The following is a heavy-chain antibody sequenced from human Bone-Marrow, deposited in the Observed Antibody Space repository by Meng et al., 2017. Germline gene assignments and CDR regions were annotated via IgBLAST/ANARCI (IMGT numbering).Heavy chain of an antibody. V-gene: IGHV1-2*06. J-gene: IGHJ4*02. CDR1: DDNSPDYY. D-gene: IGHD6-13*01. CDR3: ARDEDISAAGKLFGDY. Sequence: QVQLGQSGAEGKKPGSSATVSCKPSDDNSPDYYRHWVRQAPGQGLEWMGRIDHKNGDTHYAQKFQGRVTMTGDTSISTAYMDLSGLRSDDTAVYYCARDEDISAAGKLFGDYWGQGTLVTVSS. CDR2: IDHKNGDT.